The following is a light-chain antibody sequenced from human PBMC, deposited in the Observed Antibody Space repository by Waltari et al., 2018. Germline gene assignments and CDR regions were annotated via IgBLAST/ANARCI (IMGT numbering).Light chain of an antibody. Sequence: QSVVTQPPSASGAPGQRVTLSCSGSSSTVGSNSIKWYQQLPGTAPKVVMYDIDRRPAGVPDRFSGSRSGTTASLTISGLQSEDEADYYCSVWDDSLSGPVFGGGTKLTVL. J-gene: IGLJ2*01. CDR3: SVWDDSLSGPV. V-gene: IGLV1-44*01. CDR1: SSTVGSNS. CDR2: DID.